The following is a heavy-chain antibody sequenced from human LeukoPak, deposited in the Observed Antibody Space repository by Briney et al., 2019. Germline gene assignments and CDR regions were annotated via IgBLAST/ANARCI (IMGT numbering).Heavy chain of an antibody. J-gene: IGHJ4*02. CDR2: ISSSGGST. CDR3: AKRETITSLDY. CDR1: GFTFSNSA. Sequence: GGSLRLSCAASGFTFSNSAMNWVRQAPGKGLEWVAAISSSGGSTYYAESVKGRFIIFRDNSKNTLYLQMNSLRAEDTAVYYCAKRETITSLDYWGQGTLVTVSS. V-gene: IGHV3-23*01. D-gene: IGHD3-10*01.